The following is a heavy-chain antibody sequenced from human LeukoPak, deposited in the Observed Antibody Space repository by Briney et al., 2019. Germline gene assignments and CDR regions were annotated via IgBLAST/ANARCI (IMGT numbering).Heavy chain of an antibody. Sequence: PSQTLSLTCTVSGGSISSGSYYWSWIRQPAGKGLEWIGRIYTSGSTNYNPSLKSRVTISVDTSKNQFSLKLSSVTAADTAVYYCARDRYCSGGSCYSYYYYYYMDVWGKGTTVTVSS. CDR2: IYTSGST. V-gene: IGHV4-61*02. D-gene: IGHD2-15*01. CDR1: GGSISSGSYY. J-gene: IGHJ6*03. CDR3: ARDRYCSGGSCYSYYYYYYMDV.